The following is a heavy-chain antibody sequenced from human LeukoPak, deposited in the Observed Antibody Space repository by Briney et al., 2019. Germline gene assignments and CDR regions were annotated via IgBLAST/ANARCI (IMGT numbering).Heavy chain of an antibody. CDR3: AKARSGWHYDAFDI. CDR2: IRSKADGGTT. CDR1: GFTFGDYA. V-gene: IGHV3-49*04. J-gene: IGHJ3*02. Sequence: GGSLRLSCTSSGFTFGDYAMSWVRQAPGKGLEWVCFIRSKADGGTTEYAASVKGRFTISRDDSAGIAYLQMNSLKTEDTAVYYCAKARSGWHYDAFDIWGQGTMVTVSS. D-gene: IGHD6-19*01.